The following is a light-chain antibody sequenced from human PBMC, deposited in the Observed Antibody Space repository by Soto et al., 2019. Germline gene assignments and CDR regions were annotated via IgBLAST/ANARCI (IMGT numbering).Light chain of an antibody. Sequence: DIQMTQSTSSLSASVGDRVTITCRASQSISSYLNWYQQKPGKAPQLPIYAASSLQSGVPSRFSGSGSGTDFTLTISSLQPEDFATYYCQQRETFGQGTKVDIK. CDR3: QQRET. CDR2: AAS. V-gene: IGKV1-39*01. J-gene: IGKJ1*01. CDR1: QSISSY.